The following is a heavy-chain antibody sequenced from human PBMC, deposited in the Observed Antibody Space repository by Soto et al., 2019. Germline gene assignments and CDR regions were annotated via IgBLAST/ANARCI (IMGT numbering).Heavy chain of an antibody. J-gene: IGHJ4*02. V-gene: IGHV4-30-2*01. CDR2: IYDSGNT. CDR3: ARGQGAAAGHSNFDY. CDR1: GGSISGTTCS. D-gene: IGHD6-13*01. Sequence: QLQLQESGSGLVKPSQTLSLTCAVSGGSISGTTCSWSWIRQPPGKGLEWIGYIYDSGNTYYNPSLKSQFSILVDRSKNQFSLKLSSVTAADTAVYYCARGQGAAAGHSNFDYWGQGALVTVSS.